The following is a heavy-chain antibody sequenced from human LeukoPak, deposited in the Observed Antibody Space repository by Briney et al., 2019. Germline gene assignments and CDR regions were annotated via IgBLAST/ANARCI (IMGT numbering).Heavy chain of an antibody. CDR3: ARDFGSSTSCYSY. J-gene: IGHJ4*02. CDR1: GYTFTGYY. V-gene: IGHV1-2*02. Sequence: ASLKVSCKAAGYTFTGYYMHWVRQAPGQGLEWMGWINPNSGGTNYAQKFQGRVTMTRDTSISTAYMELSRLRSDDTAVYYCARDFGSSTSCYSYWGQGTLVTVSS. D-gene: IGHD2-2*02. CDR2: INPNSGGT.